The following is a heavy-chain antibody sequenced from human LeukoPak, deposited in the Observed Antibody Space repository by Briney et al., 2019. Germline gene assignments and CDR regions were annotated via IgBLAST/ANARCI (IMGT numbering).Heavy chain of an antibody. D-gene: IGHD3-22*01. CDR3: AHSSGYYFGY. CDR2: IIPIFGTA. J-gene: IGHJ4*02. CDR1: GFTFSSYA. V-gene: IGHV1-69*01. Sequence: GGSLRLSCAASGFTFSSYAISWVRQAPGQGLEWMGGIIPIFGTANYAQKFQGRVTITADESTSTAYMELSSLRSEDTAVYYCAHSSGYYFGYWGQGTLVTVSS.